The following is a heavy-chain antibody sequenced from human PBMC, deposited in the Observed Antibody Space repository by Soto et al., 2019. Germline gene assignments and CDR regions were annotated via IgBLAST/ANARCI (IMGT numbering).Heavy chain of an antibody. D-gene: IGHD3-22*01. CDR1: GFTFSTYA. Sequence: QVQLVESGGGVVQPGRSLRLSCAASGFTFSTYAMHWVRQAPGKGLEWVTVISYDGNNKYYADSVKGRFTISRDNSKNTLYLQMNCLIAEYTAVYYCARVQYYDSSGLFNGFDPWGQGTLVTVSS. J-gene: IGHJ5*02. V-gene: IGHV3-30-3*01. CDR2: ISYDGNNK. CDR3: ARVQYYDSSGLFNGFDP.